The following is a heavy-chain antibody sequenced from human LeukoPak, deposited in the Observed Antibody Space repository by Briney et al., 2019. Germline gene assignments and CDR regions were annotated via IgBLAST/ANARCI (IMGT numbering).Heavy chain of an antibody. D-gene: IGHD2-21*02. CDR3: ARTTAHWYFDL. CDR2: IHSSGNT. CDR1: GGSISSYY. Sequence: PSETLSLTCTVSGGSISSYYWSWIRIRQPAGKGLEWIGRIHSSGNTNYNPSLKGRATMSVDTSKNQFSLSLTSVTAADTAVYYCARTTAHWYFDLWGRGTLVSVSS. J-gene: IGHJ2*01. V-gene: IGHV4-4*07.